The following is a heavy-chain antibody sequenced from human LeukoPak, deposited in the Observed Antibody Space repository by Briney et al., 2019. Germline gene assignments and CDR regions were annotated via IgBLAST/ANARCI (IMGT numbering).Heavy chain of an antibody. CDR2: IYNSGTT. J-gene: IGHJ5*02. CDR1: GGSVSGGSVNNYY. Sequence: SETLSLTCTVSGGSVSGGSVNNYYWSWIRQSPGKGLEFIGYIYNSGTTNYNPSLQSRVTISVDTSKNQSSLKLTSVTAADAAVYYCARIVVPSTFGRRFFDPWGQGTLVTVSS. V-gene: IGHV4-61*01. CDR3: ARIVVPSTFGRRFFDP. D-gene: IGHD2-15*01.